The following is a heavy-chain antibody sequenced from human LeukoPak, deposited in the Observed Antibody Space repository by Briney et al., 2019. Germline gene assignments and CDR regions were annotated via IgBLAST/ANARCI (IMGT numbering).Heavy chain of an antibody. CDR3: ARVVTTSGTHFDY. D-gene: IGHD2-21*02. CDR1: GGSFSGYY. J-gene: IGHJ4*02. V-gene: IGHV4-59*10. CDR2: IYTSGST. Sequence: SETLSLTCAVYGGSFSGYYWSWIRQPAGKGLEWIGRIYTSGSTNYNPSLKSRVTMSVDTSKNQFSLKLSSVTAADTAVYYCARVVTTSGTHFDYWGQGTLVTVSS.